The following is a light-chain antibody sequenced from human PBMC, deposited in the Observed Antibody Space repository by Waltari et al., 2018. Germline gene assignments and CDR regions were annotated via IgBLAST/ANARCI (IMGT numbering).Light chain of an antibody. J-gene: IGLJ2*01. Sequence: QSALTQPASVSGSPGQSITTSCTGHSRDIWSSNLFSWYQQHPSKAPKLLIYYGSKRPSCVSYRFSGSKSGNTASLTISGLQTEDEADYYCCSYAGSSIFVVFGGGTKLTVL. CDR1: SRDIWSSNL. V-gene: IGLV2-23*03. CDR3: CSYAGSSIFVV. CDR2: YGS.